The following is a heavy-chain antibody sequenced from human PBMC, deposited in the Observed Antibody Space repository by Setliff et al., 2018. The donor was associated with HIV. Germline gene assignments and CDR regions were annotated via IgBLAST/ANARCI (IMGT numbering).Heavy chain of an antibody. D-gene: IGHD6-6*01. CDR1: GFTFNNYA. V-gene: IGHV3-23*03. Sequence: PGGSLRLSCAASGFTFNNYAMTWVRQAPGKGLEWVSVIYGGANITYYAVSVKGRFSISRDNGKRSVYLQMNSLRAEDTAVYYCAKDSIEASATGYYFDYWGRGTLVTVSS. J-gene: IGHJ4*02. CDR2: IYGGANIT. CDR3: AKDSIEASATGYYFDY.